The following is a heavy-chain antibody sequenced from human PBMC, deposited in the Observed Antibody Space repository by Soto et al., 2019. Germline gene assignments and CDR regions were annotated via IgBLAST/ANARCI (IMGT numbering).Heavy chain of an antibody. CDR1: GFTFSSYA. V-gene: IGHV3-23*01. CDR2: ISGSGSST. D-gene: IGHD3-3*01. J-gene: IGHJ3*02. Sequence: GGSLRLSCAASGFTFSSYAMSWVRQAPGKGLEWVSAISGSGSSTYYADSVKGRFTISRDNSNNTLYLQMNSLRAEDTAVYYCAKGKGRFLEWLLYPPMADAFDIWGQGTMVTVS. CDR3: AKGKGRFLEWLLYPPMADAFDI.